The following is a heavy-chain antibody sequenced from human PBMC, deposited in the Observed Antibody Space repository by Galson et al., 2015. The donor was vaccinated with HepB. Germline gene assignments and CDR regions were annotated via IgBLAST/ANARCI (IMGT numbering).Heavy chain of an antibody. CDR1: GYTFTNYA. Sequence: SVKVSCKASGYTFTNYAISWVRQAPGQGLEWMGWISAYNGNAYYAQKFQDRVTVTTDTSANTAYMELRSLTSDDTAVYYCAKDGVDCSSTSCSPDYYFDLWGRGTLVTLPS. V-gene: IGHV1-18*01. CDR3: AKDGVDCSSTSCSPDYYFDL. J-gene: IGHJ2*01. D-gene: IGHD2-2*01. CDR2: ISAYNGNA.